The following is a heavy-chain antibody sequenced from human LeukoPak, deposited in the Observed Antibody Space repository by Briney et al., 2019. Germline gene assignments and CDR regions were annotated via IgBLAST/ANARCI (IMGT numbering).Heavy chain of an antibody. Sequence: ASVKVSCKASGGTFSSYAISWVRQAPGQGLEWMGGIIPIFGTANYAQKFQGRVTITTDESTSTAYMELSSLRSEDTAVYYCARSGIAAATRVLPYYYYYYMDVWGKGTTVTVSS. CDR3: ARSGIAAATRVLPYYYYYYMDV. CDR2: IIPIFGTA. J-gene: IGHJ6*03. V-gene: IGHV1-69*05. D-gene: IGHD6-25*01. CDR1: GGTFSSYA.